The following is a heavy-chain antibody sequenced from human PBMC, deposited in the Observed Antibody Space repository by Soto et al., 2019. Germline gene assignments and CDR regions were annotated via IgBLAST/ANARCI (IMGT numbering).Heavy chain of an antibody. CDR3: ARGQDHPAVLRYFDWLGFHYYYCGMDV. Sequence: SQTVPLTCAISGDSGSSNSAAWNWIRQSQSRGLEWLGRTYYRSKWYNDYAVSVKSRITINPDTSKNQFSLQLNSVTRVDSAVYYCARGQDHPAVLRYFDWLGFHYYYCGMDVWGQGTMVTVSS. CDR2: TYYRSKWYN. V-gene: IGHV6-1*01. J-gene: IGHJ6*02. D-gene: IGHD3-9*01. CDR1: GDSGSSNSAA.